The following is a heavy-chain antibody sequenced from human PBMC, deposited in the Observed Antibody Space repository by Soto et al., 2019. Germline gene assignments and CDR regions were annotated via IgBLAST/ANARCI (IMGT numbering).Heavy chain of an antibody. V-gene: IGHV2-5*02. CDR2: IYWGDDK. Sequence: SGPTLVNPTQTLTLTCTFSGFSLSTSGVGVGWIRQPPGKALEWLALIYWGDDKRYSPSLKSRLTITKDTSKNQVVLTMTNMDPVDTATYYCAHRRGAAAGTNWFDPWGQGTLVTVSS. D-gene: IGHD6-13*01. J-gene: IGHJ5*02. CDR3: AHRRGAAAGTNWFDP. CDR1: GFSLSTSGVG.